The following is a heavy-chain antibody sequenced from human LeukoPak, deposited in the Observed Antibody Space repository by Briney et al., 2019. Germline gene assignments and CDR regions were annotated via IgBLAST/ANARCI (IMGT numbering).Heavy chain of an antibody. V-gene: IGHV6-1*01. J-gene: IGHJ4*02. CDR1: GDSVSSSSAA. CDR3: ARLGYDSSGWTTLSFDY. Sequence: SQTLSLTCAISGDSVSSSSAAWNWIRQSPSRGLEWLGRTYYRSKWYNDYAVSVKSRITINPDTSKNQFSLQLNSVTPEDTAVYYCARLGYDSSGWTTLSFDYWGQGTLVTVSS. CDR2: TYYRSKWYN. D-gene: IGHD6-19*01.